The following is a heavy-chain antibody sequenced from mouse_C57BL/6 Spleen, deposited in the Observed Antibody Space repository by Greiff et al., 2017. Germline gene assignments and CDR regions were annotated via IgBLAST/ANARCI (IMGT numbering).Heavy chain of an antibody. J-gene: IGHJ2*01. D-gene: IGHD1-1*01. V-gene: IGHV1-76*01. Sequence: VQLQQSGAELVRPGASVKLSCKASGYTFTDYYINWVKQRPGQGLEWIARIYPGSGNTYYNEKFKGKATLTAEKSSSTAYMQLSSLTSEDSAVYFCARESYYGSSYALFDYWGQGTTLTVSS. CDR2: IYPGSGNT. CDR1: GYTFTDYY. CDR3: ARESYYGSSYALFDY.